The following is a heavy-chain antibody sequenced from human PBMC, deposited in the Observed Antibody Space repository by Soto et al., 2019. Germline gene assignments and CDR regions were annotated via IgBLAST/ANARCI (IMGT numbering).Heavy chain of an antibody. V-gene: IGHV1-18*01. D-gene: IGHD2-8*01. Sequence: ASVKVSCKASGYSFSTYGISWVRQAPGQGLEWMGWISGYNGGTNYAQKFQGRVTMTIDTSTTTAYLELRRLTYDDTAVYFCAKNGHPPYYYYGMDVWGQGTTVTVSS. CDR3: AKNGHPPYYYYGMDV. CDR1: GYSFSTYG. J-gene: IGHJ6*02. CDR2: ISGYNGGT.